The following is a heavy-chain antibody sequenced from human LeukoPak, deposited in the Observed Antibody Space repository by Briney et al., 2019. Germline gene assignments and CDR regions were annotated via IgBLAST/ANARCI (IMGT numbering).Heavy chain of an antibody. Sequence: SETLSLTRTVSGGSISIYYWNWIRQPAGKGLEWIGRIFTSGITNYNPSLKSRVTMSVDTSKNQFSLSLSSVTAADTAVYYCARESSGTYYNPLGYMDVWGKGTTVTISS. CDR1: GGSISIYY. CDR2: IFTSGIT. J-gene: IGHJ6*03. D-gene: IGHD3-10*01. CDR3: ARESSGTYYNPLGYMDV. V-gene: IGHV4-4*07.